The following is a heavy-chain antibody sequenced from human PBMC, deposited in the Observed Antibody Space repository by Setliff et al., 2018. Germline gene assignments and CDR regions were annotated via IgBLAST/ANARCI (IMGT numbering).Heavy chain of an antibody. CDR1: GGSVNSGYDN. D-gene: IGHD3-3*01. CDR2: INRRGST. Sequence: LSLTCTVSGGSVNSGYDNWNWLRQPAGKGLEWIGHINRRGSTNFTPSLKSRVTISLDTSKNQFSLKLSSVTAADTAVYYCARMSGFQYMDVWGKGTTVTVSS. J-gene: IGHJ6*03. CDR3: ARMSGFQYMDV. V-gene: IGHV4-61*09.